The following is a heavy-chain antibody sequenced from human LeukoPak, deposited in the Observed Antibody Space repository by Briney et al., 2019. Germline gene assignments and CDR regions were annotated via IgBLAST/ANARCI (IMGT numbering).Heavy chain of an antibody. V-gene: IGHV1-69*04. Sequence: ASVKVSCKASGGTFSSYAISWVRQAPGQGLEWMGRIIPIFGIANYAQKFQGRVTITADKSTSTAYMELSSLRSEDTAVYHCARDVDSSGLNWFDPWGQGTLVTVSS. J-gene: IGHJ5*02. CDR1: GGTFSSYA. CDR3: ARDVDSSGLNWFDP. D-gene: IGHD6-19*01. CDR2: IIPIFGIA.